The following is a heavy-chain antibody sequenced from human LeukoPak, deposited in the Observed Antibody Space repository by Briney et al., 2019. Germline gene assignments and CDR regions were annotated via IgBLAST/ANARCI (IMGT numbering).Heavy chain of an antibody. D-gene: IGHD2-15*01. Sequence: GGSLRLSCAASGFTFSSYWMSWVRQAPGKGLEWVANIKQDGSEKYYVDSVKGRFTISRDNAKNSLYLQMSSLRAEDTAVYYCALGYCSGGSCLPYYYYGMDVWGQGTTVTVSS. CDR3: ALGYCSGGSCLPYYYYGMDV. CDR2: IKQDGSEK. V-gene: IGHV3-7*01. CDR1: GFTFSSYW. J-gene: IGHJ6*02.